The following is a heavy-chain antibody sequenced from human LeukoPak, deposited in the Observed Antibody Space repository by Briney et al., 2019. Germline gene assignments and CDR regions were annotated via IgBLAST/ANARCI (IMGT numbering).Heavy chain of an antibody. CDR2: ISSSSSYI. J-gene: IGHJ4*02. Sequence: PGGSLRLSCAASGFTFSSYSMNWVRQAPGKGLEWVSSISSSSSYIYYADSVKGRFTISRDNAKNSLYLQMNSLRAEDTAVYYCAKDWSEWELLLGPYFDYWGQGTLVTVSS. CDR1: GFTFSSYS. D-gene: IGHD1-26*01. V-gene: IGHV3-21*01. CDR3: AKDWSEWELLLGPYFDY.